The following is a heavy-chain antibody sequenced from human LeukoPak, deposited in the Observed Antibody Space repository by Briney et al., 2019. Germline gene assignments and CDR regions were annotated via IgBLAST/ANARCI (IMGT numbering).Heavy chain of an antibody. CDR2: IYYSGST. CDR1: GGSISSYY. CDR3: ARFNYDILPMPPNLYFDL. J-gene: IGHJ2*01. V-gene: IGHV4-59*08. Sequence: PSETLSLTCTVSGGSISSYYWSWIRQPPGKGLEWIGYIYYSGSTIYNPSPKSRVTTPSDEAKNKSPFKLSSVTAADTAVDYFARFNYDILPMPPNLYFDLWGRGTLVTVSS. D-gene: IGHD3-9*01.